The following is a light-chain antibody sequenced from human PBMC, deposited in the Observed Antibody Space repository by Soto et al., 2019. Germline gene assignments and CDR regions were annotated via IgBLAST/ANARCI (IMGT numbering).Light chain of an antibody. V-gene: IGLV3-21*04. CDR2: YDS. Sequence: SYELTQPPSVSVAPGKTARITCGGKNIGSKSVHWYQQKPGQAPVLVIYYDSDRPSGIPERFSGSNSGNTATLTISRVEAGDEADYYCPVWDSSSDHPGVFGGGTKVTVL. CDR1: NIGSKS. J-gene: IGLJ2*01. CDR3: PVWDSSSDHPGV.